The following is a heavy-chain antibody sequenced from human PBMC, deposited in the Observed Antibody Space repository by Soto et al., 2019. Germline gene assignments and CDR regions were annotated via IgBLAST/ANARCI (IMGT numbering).Heavy chain of an antibody. J-gene: IGHJ4*02. Sequence: EVQLLESGGGLVQPGGSLRLSCAASGSISTTTPLSWVRQAPGKGLEWVSTINGRGTNTHYADSVKGRFIISRDNLKNTVNLQMNGLGVEDTAIYYCAPSFRYFDNWGQGTRVTVSS. CDR1: GSISTTTP. CDR2: INGRGTNT. CDR3: APSFRYFDN. V-gene: IGHV3-23*01.